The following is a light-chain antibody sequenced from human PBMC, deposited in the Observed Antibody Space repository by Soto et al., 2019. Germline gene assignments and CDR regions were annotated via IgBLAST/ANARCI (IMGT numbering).Light chain of an antibody. CDR3: MQALQTPYT. Sequence: IVMTQSPLSLPVTPGEPASISCRSSQRLHDSNGRNYLNWYVQKPGQSPQLLIYLVSNRASGVPDRFSGSGSGTDFTLIISRVEAEDVGVYHCMQALQTPYTFGQGTKVDIK. J-gene: IGKJ2*01. CDR2: LVS. V-gene: IGKV2-28*01. CDR1: QRLHDSNGRNY.